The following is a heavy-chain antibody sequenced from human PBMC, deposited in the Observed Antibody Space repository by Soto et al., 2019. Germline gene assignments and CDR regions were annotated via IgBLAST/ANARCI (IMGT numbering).Heavy chain of an antibody. Sequence: GGSLRLSCAASGFTFSDYYMSWIRQAPGKGLEWVSYISSSGSTIYYADSEEGRFTISRDNAKNSLYLQMNSLRAEDTAVYYCAREAQQLPYDYWGQGTLVTVSS. CDR3: AREAQQLPYDY. D-gene: IGHD6-13*01. CDR2: ISSSGSTI. CDR1: GFTFSDYY. J-gene: IGHJ4*02. V-gene: IGHV3-11*01.